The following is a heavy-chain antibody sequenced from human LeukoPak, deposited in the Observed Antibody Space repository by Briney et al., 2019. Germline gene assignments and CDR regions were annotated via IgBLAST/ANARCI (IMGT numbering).Heavy chain of an antibody. J-gene: IGHJ4*02. V-gene: IGHV1-8*01. Sequence: SVKVSCKASGYTFTSYDINWVRQATGQGLEWMGWMNPNSGNTGYAQKFQGRVTITRNTSISTAYMELSSLRSEDTAVYYCARYPRSRYYFDYWGQGTLVTVSS. CDR1: GYTFTSYD. CDR3: ARYPRSRYYFDY. CDR2: MNPNSGNT.